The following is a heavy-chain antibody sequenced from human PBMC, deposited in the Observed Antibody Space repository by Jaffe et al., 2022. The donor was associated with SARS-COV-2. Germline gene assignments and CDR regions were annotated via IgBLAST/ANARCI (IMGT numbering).Heavy chain of an antibody. CDR3: ARDRGITIFGVVPLYFDL. Sequence: QVQLQESGPGLVKPSQTLSLTCTVSGGSISSGSYYWSWIRQPAGKGLEWIGRIYTSGSTNYNPSLKSRVTISVDTSKNQFSLKLSSVTAADTAVYYCARDRGITIFGVVPLYFDLWGRGTLVTVSS. D-gene: IGHD3-3*01. CDR2: IYTSGST. CDR1: GGSISSGSYY. V-gene: IGHV4-61*02. J-gene: IGHJ2*01.